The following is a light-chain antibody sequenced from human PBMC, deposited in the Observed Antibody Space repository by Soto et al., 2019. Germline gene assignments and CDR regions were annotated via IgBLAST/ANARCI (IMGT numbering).Light chain of an antibody. CDR3: QQYKKWPWT. J-gene: IGKJ1*01. CDR1: QSVSGSY. CDR2: GAS. Sequence: IVLTQSPGTLSFSPCERSTLSCRASQSVSGSYLAWYQQKPGQAPRLLIYGASTRATGIPARFSGSGSGTEFTLTSTSLQSEDFAVYYCQQYKKWPWTFGQGTKVDIK. V-gene: IGKV3-15*01.